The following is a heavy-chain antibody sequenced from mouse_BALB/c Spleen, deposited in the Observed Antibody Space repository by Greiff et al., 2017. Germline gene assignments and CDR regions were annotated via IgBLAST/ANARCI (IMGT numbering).Heavy chain of an antibody. Sequence: QVQLKQSGAELARPGASVKLSCKASGYTFTSYWMQWVKQRPGQGLEWIGAIYPGDGDTRYTQKFKGKATLTADKSSSTAYMQLSSLASEDSAVYYCARSYYYGSSYSWFAYWGQGTLVTVSA. V-gene: IGHV1-87*01. J-gene: IGHJ3*01. CDR3: ARSYYYGSSYSWFAY. D-gene: IGHD1-1*01. CDR1: GYTFTSYW. CDR2: IYPGDGDT.